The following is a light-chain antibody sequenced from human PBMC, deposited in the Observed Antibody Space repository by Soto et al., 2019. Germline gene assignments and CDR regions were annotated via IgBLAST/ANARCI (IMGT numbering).Light chain of an antibody. CDR2: DDN. J-gene: IGLJ1*01. CDR1: SSNIGGHS. Sequence: QSVLTQPPSVSAAPGQKVTISCSGSSSNIGGHSVSWYQQLPGTAPKLLIYDDNKRPSGIPDRFSGSKSGTSATLGITGFQTGDEADYYCGSWDSSLSACVFGTGTKVTVL. CDR3: GSWDSSLSACV. V-gene: IGLV1-51*01.